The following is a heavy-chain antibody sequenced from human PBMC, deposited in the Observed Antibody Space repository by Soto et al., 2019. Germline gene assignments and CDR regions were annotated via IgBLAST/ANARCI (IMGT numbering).Heavy chain of an antibody. Sequence: QVQLVQSGAEVKEPGSSVKVSCKASGGTFTSYAISWVRQAPGQGLEWMGGIIPLFGTPKYAQAFQGRVTITADRSTGTAYMEVRSLTSEDAAVYYCARDPVRRRNYVVDYSYAMDVWGQGTTVTVAS. CDR2: IIPLFGTP. CDR1: GGTFTSYA. D-gene: IGHD1-7*01. J-gene: IGHJ6*02. V-gene: IGHV1-69*06. CDR3: ARDPVRRRNYVVDYSYAMDV.